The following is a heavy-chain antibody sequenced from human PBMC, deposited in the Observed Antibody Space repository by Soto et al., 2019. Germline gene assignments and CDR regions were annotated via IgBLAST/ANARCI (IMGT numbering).Heavy chain of an antibody. V-gene: IGHV3-11*06. D-gene: IGHD1-1*01. CDR3: ARSGDNFNVLDY. CDR1: GFTFSDYY. J-gene: IGHJ4*02. CDR2: SSNSGTFA. Sequence: GGSLRLSCSASGFTFSDYYMSWVRQAPGRGLEWISYSSNSGTFARYATSVKGRFSISRDNANNSLYLEMNSLRVEDTAVYYCARSGDNFNVLDYWGQGTPVTVSS.